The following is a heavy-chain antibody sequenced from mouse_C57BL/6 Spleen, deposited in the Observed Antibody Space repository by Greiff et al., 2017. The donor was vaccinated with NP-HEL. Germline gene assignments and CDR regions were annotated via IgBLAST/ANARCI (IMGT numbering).Heavy chain of an antibody. J-gene: IGHJ4*01. V-gene: IGHV1-15*01. CDR1: GYTFTDYE. Sequence: QVQLQQSGAELVRPGASVTLSCKASGYTFTDYEMHWVKQTPVHGLEWIGAIDPETGGTAYNQKFKGKAILTADKSSSTAYMELRSVPSEDSAVYYCTRWRRRYAMDYWGQGTSVTVSS. CDR3: TRWRRRYAMDY. CDR2: IDPETGGT.